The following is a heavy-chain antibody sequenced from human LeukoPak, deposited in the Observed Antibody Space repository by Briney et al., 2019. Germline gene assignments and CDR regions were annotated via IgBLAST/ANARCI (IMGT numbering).Heavy chain of an antibody. CDR2: IIPIFDTP. CDR3: ARATTDYYDTSGYNDAFDI. D-gene: IGHD3-22*01. J-gene: IGHJ3*02. V-gene: IGHV1-69*05. Sequence: GASVKVSCKASGGTFSSYAVSWVRQAPGQGLEWMGGIIPIFDTPNYAQKYQDRVTITTDESTSTVYMELTSLRSEDTAVYYCARATTDYYDTSGYNDAFDIWGQGTMVLVSS. CDR1: GGTFSSYA.